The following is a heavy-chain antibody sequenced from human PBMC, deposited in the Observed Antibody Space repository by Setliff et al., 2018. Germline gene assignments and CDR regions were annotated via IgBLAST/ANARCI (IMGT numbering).Heavy chain of an antibody. CDR2: IYVTEST. J-gene: IGHJ4*02. CDR3: AASRAYTGAVEEWFLPKTFDF. CDR1: GDSISNYY. D-gene: IGHD3-10*01. V-gene: IGHV4-4*07. Sequence: PSETLSLTCTVSGDSISNYYWNWIRQPAGKGLEWIGRIYVTESTKYNPSLKSRVTLSIDTSKNQLSLKLSSMTAADAALYYCAASRAYTGAVEEWFLPKTFDFWGQGSPVTVSS.